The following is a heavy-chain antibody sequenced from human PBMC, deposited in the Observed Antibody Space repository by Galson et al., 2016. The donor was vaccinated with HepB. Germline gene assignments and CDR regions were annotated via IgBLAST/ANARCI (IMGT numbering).Heavy chain of an antibody. CDR2: IETAGDT. CDR1: GFIFSTHD. CDR3: ARGKSLWTMPWNYGLDV. J-gene: IGHJ6*04. Sequence: SLRLSCAASGFIFSTHDMHWVRQVTGKGLERVSGIETAGDTYYADSVKGRFTISRENGKNSVYLQMNSLNAGDTAVHYCARGKSLWTMPWNYGLDVWGKGTTVTVSS. D-gene: IGHD2-2*01. V-gene: IGHV3-13*01.